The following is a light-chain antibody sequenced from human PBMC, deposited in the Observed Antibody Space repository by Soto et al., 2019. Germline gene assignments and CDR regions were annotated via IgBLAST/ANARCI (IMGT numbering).Light chain of an antibody. Sequence: QAVLTQPASVSGSPGQSITISCTGTTSDIGSYNRVSWYQQHPGKAPTLMMNDVSNRPSGVSDRFSGSKSGNTASLTISGLQAEDEADYYCSSFTSSSTWVFGGGTKLTVL. CDR3: SSFTSSSTWV. V-gene: IGLV2-14*03. J-gene: IGLJ3*02. CDR1: TSDIGSYNR. CDR2: DVS.